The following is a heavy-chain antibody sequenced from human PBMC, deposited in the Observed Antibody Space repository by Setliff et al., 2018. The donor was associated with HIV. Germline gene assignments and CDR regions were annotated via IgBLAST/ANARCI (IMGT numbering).Heavy chain of an antibody. Sequence: GGSLRLSCEASGFTFGIFSMHWVRQAPGRGLEWMAVFSADEDIEYYADSVRERFTIFRDSSKNTLYLQMSSLRADDTAVYYCAKDARWNYVGFDYWGKGTLVTVSS. V-gene: IGHV3-30*15. D-gene: IGHD1-7*01. CDR3: AKDARWNYVGFDY. J-gene: IGHJ4*02. CDR2: FSADEDIE. CDR1: GFTFGIFS.